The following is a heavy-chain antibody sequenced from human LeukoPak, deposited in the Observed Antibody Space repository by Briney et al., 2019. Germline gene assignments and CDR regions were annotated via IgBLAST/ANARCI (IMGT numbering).Heavy chain of an antibody. CDR2: ISAYNGNT. V-gene: IGHV1-18*01. CDR1: GYTFTSYG. D-gene: IGHD1-26*01. Sequence: ASVKVSCKASGYTFTSYGISWVRQAPGQGLEWMGWISAYNGNTDYAQKLQGRVTMTTDTSTSTAYMELRSLRSDDTAVYYCARAGLWELPRYAFDIWGQGTMVTVSS. CDR3: ARAGLWELPRYAFDI. J-gene: IGHJ3*02.